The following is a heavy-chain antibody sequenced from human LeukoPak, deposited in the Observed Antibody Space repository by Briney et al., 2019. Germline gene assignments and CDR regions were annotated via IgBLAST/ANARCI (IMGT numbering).Heavy chain of an antibody. V-gene: IGHV3-53*01. CDR3: AREEPRYSGSYHY. CDR2: IYSGGST. Sequence: GGSLRLSCAASGFTVSSNYMSWVRQAPGKGLEWVSVIYSGGSTYYADSVKGRFTISRDNSKNTLFLQMNSLRAEDTAVYYCAREEPRYSGSYHYWGQGTLVTVSP. D-gene: IGHD1-26*01. CDR1: GFTVSSNY. J-gene: IGHJ4*02.